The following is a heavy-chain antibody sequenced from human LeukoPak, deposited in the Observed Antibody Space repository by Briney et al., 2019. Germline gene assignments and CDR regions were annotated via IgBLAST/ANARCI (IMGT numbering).Heavy chain of an antibody. CDR1: GVSISSSSYY. CDR2: IYSGGST. V-gene: IGHV4-39*01. J-gene: IGHJ3*02. CDR3: ARHSRSGSGGYENAFDI. Sequence: TSETLSLTCTVSGVSISSSSYYWDWIRQSPGKGLEWIGNIYSGGSTYYTPSLKSRVTISVDTSKNQFSLKLSSVTAADTAIYFCARHSRSGSGGYENAFDIWGQGTMVTVSS. D-gene: IGHD5-12*01.